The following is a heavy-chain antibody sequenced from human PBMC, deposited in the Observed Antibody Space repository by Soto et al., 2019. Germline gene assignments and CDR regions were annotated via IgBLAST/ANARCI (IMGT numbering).Heavy chain of an antibody. Sequence: SETLSLTCTVSGGSISSSSYYWGWIRQSPGKGLEWIGSFYYSGSTYYSPSLKSRVTISGDTSKKQISLRLSSVTAADTAVYYCARALPVCTNCYSGMDVWGQGTTVTVSS. CDR3: ARALPVCTNCYSGMDV. J-gene: IGHJ6*02. V-gene: IGHV4-39*01. D-gene: IGHD2-2*01. CDR1: GGSISSSSYY. CDR2: FYYSGST.